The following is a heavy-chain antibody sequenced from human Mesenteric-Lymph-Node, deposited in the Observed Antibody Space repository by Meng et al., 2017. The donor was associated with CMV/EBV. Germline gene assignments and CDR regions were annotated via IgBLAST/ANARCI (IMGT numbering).Heavy chain of an antibody. CDR1: GFTFSSYW. V-gene: IGHV3-53*01. CDR3: ARDPRALERSGAGMDV. CDR2: IYSGGST. J-gene: IGHJ6*02. D-gene: IGHD3-10*01. Sequence: GGSLRLSCAASGFTFSSYWMSWVRQAPGKGLEWVSVIYSGGSTYYADSVKGRFTISRDNSKNTLYLQMNSLRAEDTAVYYCARDPRALERSGAGMDVWGQGTTVTVSS.